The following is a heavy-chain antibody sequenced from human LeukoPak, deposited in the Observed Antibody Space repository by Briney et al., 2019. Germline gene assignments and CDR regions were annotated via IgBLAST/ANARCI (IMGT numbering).Heavy chain of an antibody. Sequence: QTGGSLRLSCAASGFTFSSYSMNWVRQAPGKGLEWVSYISSSSGTIYYADSVKGRFTISRDNAKNSLYLQMNSLRAEDTAVYYCARDHPTRDDYGDDERGAFDIWGQGTMVTVSS. V-gene: IGHV3-48*04. J-gene: IGHJ3*02. CDR1: GFTFSSYS. CDR2: ISSSSGTI. D-gene: IGHD4-17*01. CDR3: ARDHPTRDDYGDDERGAFDI.